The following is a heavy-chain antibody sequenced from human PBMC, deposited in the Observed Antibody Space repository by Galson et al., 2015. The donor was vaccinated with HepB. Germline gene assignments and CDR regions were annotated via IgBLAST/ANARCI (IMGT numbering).Heavy chain of an antibody. CDR2: TYYRSKWYN. J-gene: IGHJ6*02. CDR1: GDSVSSNSAA. CDR3: ARVGGLDGSGSSVGAHYYYYGMDV. Sequence: CAISGDSVSSNSAAWNWIRQSPSRGLEWLGRTYYRSKWYNDYAVSVKSRITINPDTSKNQFSLQLNSVTPEDTAVYYCARVGGLDGSGSSVGAHYYYYGMDVWGQGTTVTVSS. D-gene: IGHD3-10*01. V-gene: IGHV6-1*01.